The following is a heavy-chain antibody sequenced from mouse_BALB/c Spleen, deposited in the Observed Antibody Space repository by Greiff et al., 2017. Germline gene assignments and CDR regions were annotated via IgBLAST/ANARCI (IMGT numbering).Heavy chain of an antibody. CDR3: ARGYYGDCVDD. V-gene: IGHV14-3*02. D-gene: IGHD2-13*01. J-gene: IGHJ2*01. CDR1: GFNIKDTY. CDR2: IDPANGNT. Sequence: VQLQQSGAELVKPGASVKLSCTASGFNIKDTYMHWVKQRPEQGLEWIGRIDPANGNTKYDPKFQGKATITADTSSNTAYLQLSSLTSEDTAVYYCARGYYGDCVDDGGQGTTLTVSS.